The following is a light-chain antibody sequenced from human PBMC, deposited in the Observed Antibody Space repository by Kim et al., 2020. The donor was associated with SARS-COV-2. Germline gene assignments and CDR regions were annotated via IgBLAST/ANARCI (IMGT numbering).Light chain of an antibody. Sequence: SASVGDRVTIACRASQIISSWLGCYQQKPGKAPKLLIYDASSLESGVPSRFSGSGSGTEFTLTINSLHPDDFGTYYCQHYNSYSTTFGQGTKLEI. CDR1: QIISSW. J-gene: IGKJ2*01. CDR2: DAS. CDR3: QHYNSYSTT. V-gene: IGKV1-5*01.